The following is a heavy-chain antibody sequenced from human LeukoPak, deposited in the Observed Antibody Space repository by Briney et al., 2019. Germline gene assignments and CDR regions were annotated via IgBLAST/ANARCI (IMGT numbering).Heavy chain of an antibody. J-gene: IGHJ6*03. CDR2: IIPIFGTA. Sequence: ASVKVSCKASGGTFSSHAINWVRQAPGQGLKWMGGIIPIFGTANYAQKFQGRVTITADESTSTAYMELSSLRSEDTAVYYCARGNDGSGSPSYYFYYMDVWGKGTTVTISS. V-gene: IGHV1-69*01. CDR1: GGTFSSHA. D-gene: IGHD3-10*01. CDR3: ARGNDGSGSPSYYFYYMDV.